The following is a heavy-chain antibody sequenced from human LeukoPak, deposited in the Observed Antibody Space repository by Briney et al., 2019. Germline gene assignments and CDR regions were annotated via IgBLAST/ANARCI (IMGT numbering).Heavy chain of an antibody. J-gene: IGHJ4*02. CDR2: ISGSGATA. Sequence: PGGSLRLSCAASGFTFSSYAMNWVRQAPGKGLEGVSVISGSGATAYYADSVRGRFTISRDNSKKTLYLQMNSLRGEDTAVYYCAKGGRYDSSGYPDSWGQGTLVTVSS. D-gene: IGHD3-22*01. CDR1: GFTFSSYA. V-gene: IGHV3-23*01. CDR3: AKGGRYDSSGYPDS.